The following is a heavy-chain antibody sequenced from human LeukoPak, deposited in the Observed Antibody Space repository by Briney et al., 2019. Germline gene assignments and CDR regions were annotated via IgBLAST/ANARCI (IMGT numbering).Heavy chain of an antibody. D-gene: IGHD2-21*02. V-gene: IGHV3-74*01. CDR2: INSDGSST. Sequence: PGGSLRLSCAASGFTFSSYWMHWVRQAPGKGLVWVSRINSDGSSTSYADSVKGRFTISRDNAKNTPYLQMNSLRAEDTAVYYCARDRIVVVTAILRSDYYGMDVWGQGTTVTVSS. CDR1: GFTFSSYW. J-gene: IGHJ6*02. CDR3: ARDRIVVVTAILRSDYYGMDV.